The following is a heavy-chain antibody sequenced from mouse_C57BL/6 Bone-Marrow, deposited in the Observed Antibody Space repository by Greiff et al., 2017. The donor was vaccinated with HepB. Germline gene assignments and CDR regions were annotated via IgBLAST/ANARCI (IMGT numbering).Heavy chain of an antibody. CDR2: INPNNGGT. D-gene: IGHD4-1*02. Sequence: VQLKESGPELVKPGASVKIPCKASGYTFTDYNMDWVKQSHGKSLEWIGDINPNNGGTIYNQKFKGKATLTVDKSSSTAYMELRSLTSEDTAVYYCARIQLGPYYAMDYWGQGTSVTVSS. CDR3: ARIQLGPYYAMDY. CDR1: GYTFTDYN. J-gene: IGHJ4*01. V-gene: IGHV1-18*01.